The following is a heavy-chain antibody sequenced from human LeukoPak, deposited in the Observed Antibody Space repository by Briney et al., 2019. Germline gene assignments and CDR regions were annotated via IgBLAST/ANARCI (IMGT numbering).Heavy chain of an antibody. CDR1: GFTFSDYY. J-gene: IGHJ4*02. V-gene: IGHV3-11*04. CDR3: AREPYYDSSGYSPDY. CDR2: ISSSGSFI. D-gene: IGHD3-22*01. Sequence: GGSLRLSCAASGFTFSDYYMSWIRQAPGKGLEWVSYISSSGSFIYYADSVKGRFTISRDNAKNSLYLHMNSLRAEDTALYYCAREPYYDSSGYSPDYWGQGTLVTVSS.